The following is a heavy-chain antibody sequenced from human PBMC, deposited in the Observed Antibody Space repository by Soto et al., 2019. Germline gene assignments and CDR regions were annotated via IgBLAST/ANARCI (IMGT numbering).Heavy chain of an antibody. D-gene: IGHD5-18*01. CDR3: ARHVLDDTGHPMDV. Sequence: EVQLVESGGGLVQPGGSLELSCAASGFIFSGSALHWVRQASGKGLEWVGRISSKANTYATAYAASVKGRFTISRDDSKNTAYLQMTSLKTEDTAVYHCARHVLDDTGHPMDVWGQGTTVTVSS. CDR2: ISSKANTYAT. J-gene: IGHJ6*02. V-gene: IGHV3-73*01. CDR1: GFIFSGSA.